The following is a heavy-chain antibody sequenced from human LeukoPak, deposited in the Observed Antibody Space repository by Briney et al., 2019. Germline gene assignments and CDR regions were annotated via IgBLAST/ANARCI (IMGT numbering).Heavy chain of an antibody. J-gene: IGHJ3*02. Sequence: SETLSLTCTVSGGSISSYYWSWIRQPPGKGLEWIGYIYYSGSTNYNPSLKSRVTISVDTSKNQFSLKLSSVTAADTAVYYCARNGAYYDILTGYVGDAFDIWGQGTMVTVSS. V-gene: IGHV4-59*01. CDR3: ARNGAYYDILTGYVGDAFDI. CDR1: GGSISSYY. CDR2: IYYSGST. D-gene: IGHD3-9*01.